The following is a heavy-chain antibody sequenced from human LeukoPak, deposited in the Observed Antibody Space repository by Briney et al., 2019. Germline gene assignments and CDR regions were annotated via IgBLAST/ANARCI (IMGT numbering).Heavy chain of an antibody. Sequence: GGSLRLSCAASGFDVSINYMNWIRQFPEKGLEWVSIIHNNGNTYYADSVKGRFTVSRDNSKNTVSLQMDSLRVDDTGVYYCARGFLQLTPYYFDYWGQGTLVTVSS. CDR3: ARGFLQLTPYYFDY. V-gene: IGHV3-66*01. J-gene: IGHJ4*02. D-gene: IGHD1-1*01. CDR1: GFDVSINY. CDR2: IHNNGNT.